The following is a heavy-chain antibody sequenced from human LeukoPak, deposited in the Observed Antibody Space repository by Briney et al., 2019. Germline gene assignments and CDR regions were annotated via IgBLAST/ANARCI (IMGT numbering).Heavy chain of an antibody. CDR2: INHSGST. CDR1: GGSFSGYY. V-gene: IGHV4-34*01. Sequence: SETLSLTCDVYGGSFSGYYWGWIRHPPGKGLEWIGEINHSGSTNYNPSLKSRVTISVDTSKNQFSLKLSSVTAADTAVYYCARDSRIGRGNYWGQGTLVTVSS. J-gene: IGHJ4*02. D-gene: IGHD1-26*01. CDR3: ARDSRIGRGNY.